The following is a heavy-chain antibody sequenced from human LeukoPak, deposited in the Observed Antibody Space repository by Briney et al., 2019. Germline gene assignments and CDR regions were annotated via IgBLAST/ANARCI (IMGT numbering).Heavy chain of an antibody. D-gene: IGHD1-26*01. J-gene: IGHJ3*02. CDR1: GGSFSGYY. CDR2: INHSGST. V-gene: IGHV4-34*01. CDR3: AKFDLGDDAFDI. Sequence: PSETLSLTCAVYGGSFSGYYWSWIRQPPGKGLEWIGEINHSGSTTYNPSPKSRVTISVDTSKNQLSLRLRSVTAADTAVYYCAKFDLGDDAFDIWGQGTMVTVSS.